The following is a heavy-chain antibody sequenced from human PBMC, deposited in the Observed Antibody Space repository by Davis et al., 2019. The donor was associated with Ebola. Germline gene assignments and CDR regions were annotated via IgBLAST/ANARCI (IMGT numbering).Heavy chain of an antibody. D-gene: IGHD1-26*01. CDR1: GFTFGSYS. J-gene: IGHJ4*02. V-gene: IGHV3-21*01. Sequence: GESLKISCAASGFTFGSYSMSWVRQAPGKGLEWVSCISTSSSYIYYADSVKGRFTISRDNAKNSLYLQMNSLRAEDTAVYYCARSRVPDPTTPFDYWGQGTLVTVSS. CDR2: ISTSSSYI. CDR3: ARSRVPDPTTPFDY.